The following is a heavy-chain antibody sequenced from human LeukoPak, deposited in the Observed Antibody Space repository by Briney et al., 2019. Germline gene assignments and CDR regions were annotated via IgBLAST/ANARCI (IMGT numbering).Heavy chain of an antibody. CDR1: GGSISSSSYY. V-gene: IGHV4-39*01. CDR2: IYYSGST. Sequence: SETLSLTCTVSGGSISSSSYYWGWIRQPPGKGLEWIGSIYYSGSTYYNPSLKSRVTISVDTSKNQFSLKLSSVTAADTAVYYCARRKGYYGSGSYYNNDGLIDYWGQGTLVTVSS. CDR3: ARRKGYYGSGSYYNNDGLIDY. J-gene: IGHJ4*02. D-gene: IGHD3-10*01.